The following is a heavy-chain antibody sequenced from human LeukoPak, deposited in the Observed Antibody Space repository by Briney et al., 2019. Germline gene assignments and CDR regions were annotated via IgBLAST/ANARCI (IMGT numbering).Heavy chain of an antibody. CDR3: AKMRGQYYHSYYMDA. CDR1: GFIFSSYA. J-gene: IGHJ6*03. Sequence: XGSLRLSCAASGFIFSSYAMSWVRQAPGKGLEWVSYGGSGGSTYYADSVKGRFTVSRDNSKSTLYLQMNSLTAEDTAVYYCAKMRGQYYHSYYMDAWGKGTTVTVSS. CDR2: GGSGGST. V-gene: IGHV3-23*01.